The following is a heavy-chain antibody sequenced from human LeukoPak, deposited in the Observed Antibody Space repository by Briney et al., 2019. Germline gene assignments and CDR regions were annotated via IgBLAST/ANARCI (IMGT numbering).Heavy chain of an antibody. Sequence: SETLSLTCTVSGGSINRYYWTWIRQPPGKGLEWIGYIHYSGTTNYNPSLKSRVTMSVDTAKNQVSLNLNSVTAADTAVYYRATGSNSATSDAFDIWGPGTMVTVSS. CDR3: ATGSNSATSDAFDI. CDR1: GGSINRYY. J-gene: IGHJ3*02. V-gene: IGHV4-59*01. D-gene: IGHD1-26*01. CDR2: IHYSGTT.